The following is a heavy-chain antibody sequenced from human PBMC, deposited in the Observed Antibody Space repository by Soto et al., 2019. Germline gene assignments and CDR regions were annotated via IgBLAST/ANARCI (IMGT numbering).Heavy chain of an antibody. D-gene: IGHD3-22*01. Sequence: QLQLQESGPGLVKPSETLSLTCTVSGGSISSSSYYWGWIRQPPGKGLEWIGSIYYSGSTYYNPSLKSRVTISVDTSKNQCSLKLSSVTAADTAVYYCARHYETTDAFDIWGQGTMVTVSS. CDR2: IYYSGST. CDR1: GGSISSSSYY. V-gene: IGHV4-39*01. CDR3: ARHYETTDAFDI. J-gene: IGHJ3*02.